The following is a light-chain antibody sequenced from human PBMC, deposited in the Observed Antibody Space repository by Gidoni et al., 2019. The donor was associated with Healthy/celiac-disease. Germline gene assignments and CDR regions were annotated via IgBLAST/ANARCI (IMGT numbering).Light chain of an antibody. CDR3: CSYAGSYVV. Sequence: QSALTQPRSVSGSPGQSVTISCTGTSSDVGCYNYVSWYPQQPGKAPKLLIYDVSKRPSGVPDRFSGSKSGNTASLTISGLQAEDEADYYCCSYAGSYVVFGGGTKLTVL. CDR2: DVS. V-gene: IGLV2-11*01. CDR1: SSDVGCYNY. J-gene: IGLJ2*01.